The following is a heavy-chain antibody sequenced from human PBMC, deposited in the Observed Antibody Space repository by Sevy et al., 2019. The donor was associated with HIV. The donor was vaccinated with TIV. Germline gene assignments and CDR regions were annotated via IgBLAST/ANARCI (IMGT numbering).Heavy chain of an antibody. J-gene: IGHJ6*02. V-gene: IGHV3-7*03. CDR1: GFTFSNYW. CDR2: IKRDGSEK. Sequence: GGSLRLSCAASGFTFSNYWMSWVRQAPGKGLECVANIKRDGSEKYYMASVKGRFTISRDNAKNSRYLQINSLRAEDTAMYYCARDCSSTSCLWGLDVWGQGTTVTVSS. D-gene: IGHD2-2*01. CDR3: ARDCSSTSCLWGLDV.